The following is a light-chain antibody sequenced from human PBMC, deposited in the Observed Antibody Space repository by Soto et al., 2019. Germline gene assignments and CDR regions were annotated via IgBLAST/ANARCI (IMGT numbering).Light chain of an antibody. CDR3: AAWDDSLNGHV. V-gene: IGLV1-44*01. CDR2: TTD. Sequence: QSVLAQPPSASGTPGQRVTISCSGSSSNIGSYTVHWFQQLPGAAPKPLIYTTDQRPSGVPDRFSGSKSGTSASLPISGLQSEDEADYYCAAWDDSLNGHVFGSGTKVTVL. J-gene: IGLJ1*01. CDR1: SSNIGSYT.